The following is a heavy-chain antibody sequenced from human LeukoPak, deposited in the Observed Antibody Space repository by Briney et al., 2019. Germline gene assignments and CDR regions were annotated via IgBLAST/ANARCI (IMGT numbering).Heavy chain of an antibody. V-gene: IGHV3-21*01. J-gene: IGHJ4*02. CDR2: ISSSSSYI. Sequence: GGSLRLSCAASGFTFSSYNMNWVRQAPGKGLEWVSSISSSSSYIYYADSVKGRFTISRDNAKNSLYLQMNSLRAEDTAVYYCARVQYGSGSYYFDYWGQGTLVTVSS. CDR3: ARVQYGSGSYYFDY. D-gene: IGHD3-10*01. CDR1: GFTFSSYN.